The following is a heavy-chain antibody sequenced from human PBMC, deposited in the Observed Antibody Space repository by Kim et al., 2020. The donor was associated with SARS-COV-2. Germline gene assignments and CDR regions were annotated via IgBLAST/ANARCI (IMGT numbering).Heavy chain of an antibody. CDR3: ARDLRSRGYASGRLDF. Sequence: ASVKVSCKTSGYTFSTYGISWVRQAPGQGLEWMGWISGQNGNTNYAQKFQGRVTITTDSSATTAYLELRRLRSDDTALYFCARDLRSRGYASGRLDFWGQGTLVTVSS. CDR2: ISGQNGNT. D-gene: IGHD2-2*01. CDR1: GYTFSTYG. V-gene: IGHV1-18*04. J-gene: IGHJ4*02.